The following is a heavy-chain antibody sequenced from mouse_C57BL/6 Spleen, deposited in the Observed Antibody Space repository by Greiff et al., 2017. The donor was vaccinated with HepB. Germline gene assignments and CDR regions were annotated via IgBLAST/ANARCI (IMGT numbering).Heavy chain of an antibody. Sequence: VKLMESGAELARPGASVKMSCKASGYTFTSYTMHWVKQRPGQGLEWIGYINPSSGYTKYNQKFKDKATLTADKSSSTAYMQLSSLTSEDSAVYYCARPLGDYAMDYWGQGTSVTVSS. CDR2: INPSSGYT. CDR1: GYTFTSYT. J-gene: IGHJ4*01. V-gene: IGHV1-4*01. CDR3: ARPLGDYAMDY. D-gene: IGHD4-1*01.